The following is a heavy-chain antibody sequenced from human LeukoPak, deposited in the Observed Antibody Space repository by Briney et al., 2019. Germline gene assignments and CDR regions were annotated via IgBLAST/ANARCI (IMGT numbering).Heavy chain of an antibody. J-gene: IGHJ4*02. CDR1: GFTFSSDA. Sequence: GGSLRLSCAASGFTFSSDAMSWVRQAPGKGLEWVSAISGSGGSTYYADSVKGRCTISRDNYKNTLHLQMNSLRAEDTAVYYCAKPYDSSGYYFPSDYWGQGTLVTVSS. CDR3: AKPYDSSGYYFPSDY. CDR2: ISGSGGST. D-gene: IGHD3-22*01. V-gene: IGHV3-23*01.